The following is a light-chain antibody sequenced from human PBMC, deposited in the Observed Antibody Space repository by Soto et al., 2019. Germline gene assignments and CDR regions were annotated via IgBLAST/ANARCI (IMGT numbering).Light chain of an antibody. CDR1: SSNIGSNY. Sequence: QLVLTQPPSASGTPGQRVTISCSGSSSNIGSNYVYWYQQLPGTAPKLLIYRNNQRPSGDPDRFSGSKSGTSASLAISGLRSEDEADYYCAAWDDSLSGLVFGGGTKVTVL. CDR3: AAWDDSLSGLV. J-gene: IGLJ3*02. CDR2: RNN. V-gene: IGLV1-47*01.